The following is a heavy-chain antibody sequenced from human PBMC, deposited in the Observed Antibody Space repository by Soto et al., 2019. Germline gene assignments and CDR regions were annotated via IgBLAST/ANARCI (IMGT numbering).Heavy chain of an antibody. V-gene: IGHV4-34*01. D-gene: IGHD2-2*01. J-gene: IGHJ4*02. Sequence: SETLSLTCAVYGGSFSGYYWSWIRQPPGKGLEWIGEINHSGSTNYNPSLKSRVTISVDTSKNQFSLKLSSVTAADTAVYYCAREGCSSTSCGGYSSSWGQGTLVTVS. CDR2: INHSGST. CDR3: AREGCSSTSCGGYSSS. CDR1: GGSFSGYY.